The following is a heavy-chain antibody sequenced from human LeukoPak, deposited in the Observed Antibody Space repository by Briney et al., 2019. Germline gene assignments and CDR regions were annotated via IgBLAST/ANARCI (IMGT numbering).Heavy chain of an antibody. V-gene: IGHV4-59*01. D-gene: IGHD3-22*01. CDR2: IYNTVDV. CDR3: ARSRYYDSTGYNPTYYFDS. Sequence: SETLSLTCTVSGGSIIGSYWTWVRQAPGKRVEYIGYIYNTVDVNYNPSLKSRVTISIDMSGTQFSLRLNSVTAADTALYYCARSRYYDSTGYNPTYYFDSWGQGALVTVSS. CDR1: GGSIIGSY. J-gene: IGHJ4*02.